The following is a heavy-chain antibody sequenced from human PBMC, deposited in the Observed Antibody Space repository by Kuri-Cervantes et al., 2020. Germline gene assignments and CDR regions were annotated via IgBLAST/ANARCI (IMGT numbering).Heavy chain of an antibody. J-gene: IGHJ3*02. D-gene: IGHD6-19*01. CDR3: ARAIAVAGAFDI. CDR2: INSDGSST. CDR1: GFTFSTYW. Sequence: GGSLRLSCAASGFTFSTYWMTWVRQAPGKGLVWVSRINSDGSSTSYADSVKGRFTISRDNAKNTLYLQMNSLRAEDTAVYYCARAIAVAGAFDIWGQGTMVTVSS. V-gene: IGHV3-74*01.